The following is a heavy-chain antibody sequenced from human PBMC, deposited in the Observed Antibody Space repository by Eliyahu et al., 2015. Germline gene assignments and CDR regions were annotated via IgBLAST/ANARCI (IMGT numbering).Heavy chain of an antibody. CDR3: ATSPD. CDR1: GFTFKDYW. V-gene: IGHV3-7*02. J-gene: IGHJ1*01. Sequence: EVHLVESGGGLVQPGGSLRLSCAASGFTFKDYWMSWVRQAPGKGLEWVAHINPDGSERSHVDSVKGRFTISRDNLRNSVYLQMNSLRAEDTAVYYCATSPDWGQGTLVTVSS. CDR2: INPDGSER.